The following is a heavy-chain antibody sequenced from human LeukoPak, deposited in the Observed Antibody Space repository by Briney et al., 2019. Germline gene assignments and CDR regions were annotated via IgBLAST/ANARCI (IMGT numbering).Heavy chain of an antibody. CDR2: ITSSSNAI. D-gene: IGHD3-10*01. CDR1: GITFSTYS. V-gene: IGHV3-48*02. Sequence: PGGSLRLSCAVSGITFSTYSFNLVRQAPGKGLEWLSYITSSSNAIYYADSVKGRFTISRDNPKNSVYLQMNSLRDEDTAVYYCAGASWFGEWVPWGQGTLVTVSS. CDR3: AGASWFGEWVP. J-gene: IGHJ5*02.